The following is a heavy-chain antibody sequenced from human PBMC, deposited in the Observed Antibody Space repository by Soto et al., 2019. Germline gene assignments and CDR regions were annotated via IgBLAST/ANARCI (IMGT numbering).Heavy chain of an antibody. CDR2: IYHSGST. D-gene: IGHD3-10*01. J-gene: IGHJ3*02. CDR1: GGSISSGGYY. CDR3: ARDDYFGSGSNAVDI. Sequence: QVQLQESGPGLVKPSQTLSLTCTVSGGSISSGGYYWSWIRQHPGKGLEWIGHIYHSGSTYYNPSLKSRLTIXXDXSXXQFSLKLSSVTAADTAMYYCARDDYFGSGSNAVDIWGQGTMVTVSS. V-gene: IGHV4-31*03.